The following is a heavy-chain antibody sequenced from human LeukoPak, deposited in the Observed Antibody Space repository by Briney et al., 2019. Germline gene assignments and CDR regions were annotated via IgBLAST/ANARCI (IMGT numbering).Heavy chain of an antibody. V-gene: IGHV3-74*01. Sequence: GGSLRLSCAASGFTFSSYWMHWVRHAPGKGLVWVSRINSDGSSTSYADSVKGRFTISRDNAKNTLYLQMNSLKTEDTAVYYCSVYGDYLAWGPGTLVTVSS. J-gene: IGHJ5*02. D-gene: IGHD4-17*01. CDR1: GFTFSSYW. CDR3: SVYGDYLA. CDR2: INSDGSST.